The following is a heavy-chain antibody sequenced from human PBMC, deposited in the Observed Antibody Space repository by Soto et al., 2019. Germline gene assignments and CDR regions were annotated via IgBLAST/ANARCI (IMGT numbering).Heavy chain of an antibody. D-gene: IGHD3-16*01. Sequence: ETLSLTCTVSGGATSSRNEYWVCMRQGPGMGLELIGSVYYSGSTHDNPSLQSRVSISVDTSRNQFSLNLISVTAADTAVYFCARQPRGPGYGERGLYFDHWGQGTLVTVSS. J-gene: IGHJ4*02. V-gene: IGHV4-39*01. CDR2: VYYSGST. CDR1: GGATSSRNEY. CDR3: ARQPRGPGYGERGLYFDH.